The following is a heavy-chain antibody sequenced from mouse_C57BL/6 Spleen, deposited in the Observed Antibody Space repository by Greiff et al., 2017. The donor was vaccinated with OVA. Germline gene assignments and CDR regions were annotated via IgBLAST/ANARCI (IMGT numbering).Heavy chain of an antibody. CDR3: ARPYYGNYVYFYAMDY. CDR1: GFTFSDYG. D-gene: IGHD2-10*01. J-gene: IGHJ4*01. Sequence: DVMLVESGGGLVKPGGSLKLSCAASGFTFSDYGMHWVRQAPEKGLEWVAYISSGSSTIYYADTVKGRFTISRDNAKNTLFLQMTSLRSEDTAMYYCARPYYGNYVYFYAMDYWGQGTSVTVSS. V-gene: IGHV5-17*01. CDR2: ISSGSSTI.